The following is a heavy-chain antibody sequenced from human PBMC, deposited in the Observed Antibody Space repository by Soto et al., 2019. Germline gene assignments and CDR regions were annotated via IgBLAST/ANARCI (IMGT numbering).Heavy chain of an antibody. Sequence: QVQLVESGGGVVQPGRSLRLSCAASGFTFSSFGMHWVRQAPGKGLEWVAVISYDGSNKYYADSVKGRFIISGDNSKNTLDLQMNGLRAEDTAVYYCAKDRREIAAAGATPFDFWGQGTLVTVSS. CDR2: ISYDGSNK. D-gene: IGHD6-13*01. J-gene: IGHJ4*02. CDR3: AKDRREIAAAGATPFDF. V-gene: IGHV3-30*18. CDR1: GFTFSSFG.